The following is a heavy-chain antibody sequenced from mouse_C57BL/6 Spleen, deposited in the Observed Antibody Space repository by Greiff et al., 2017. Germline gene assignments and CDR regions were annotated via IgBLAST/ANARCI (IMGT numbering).Heavy chain of an antibody. CDR3: AREGGYGYPWFAY. D-gene: IGHD2-2*01. V-gene: IGHV1-80*01. CDR2: IYPGDGDT. J-gene: IGHJ3*01. Sequence: VQLQQSGAELVKPGASVKISCKASGYAFSSYWMNWVKQRPGKGLEWIGQIYPGDGDTNYNGKFKGKATLTADKSSSTAYMQLSSLTSEDSAVYFCAREGGYGYPWFAYWGQGTLVTVSA. CDR1: GYAFSSYW.